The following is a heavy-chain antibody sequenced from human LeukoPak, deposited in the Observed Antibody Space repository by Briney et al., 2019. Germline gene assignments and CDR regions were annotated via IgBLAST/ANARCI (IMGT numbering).Heavy chain of an antibody. CDR2: IKQDGSEK. J-gene: IGHJ4*02. Sequence: PGGSLRLSCAASGFTFSYYEMTWVRQAPGKGLEWVANIKQDGSEKYYVDSVKGRFTISRDNAKNSLYLQMNSLEAEDTAVYYCARRGTSSSWAHFDYWGQGTLVTVSS. D-gene: IGHD6-13*01. V-gene: IGHV3-7*05. CDR3: ARRGTSSSWAHFDY. CDR1: GFTFSYYE.